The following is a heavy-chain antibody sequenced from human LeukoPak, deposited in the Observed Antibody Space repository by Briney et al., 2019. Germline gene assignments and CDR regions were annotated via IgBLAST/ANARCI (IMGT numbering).Heavy chain of an antibody. V-gene: IGHV3-23*01. Sequence: GGSRRLSCSASGFTFSRFAMTWVRQLPGRGLEWVSSISGNGHQTYYADSVKGRFSVSRDNSKNILYLQMDSLRADDSALYYCAKDANYYDSSGYLIPLDYWGQGTLVTVSS. CDR2: ISGNGHQT. CDR1: GFTFSRFA. D-gene: IGHD3-22*01. CDR3: AKDANYYDSSGYLIPLDY. J-gene: IGHJ4*02.